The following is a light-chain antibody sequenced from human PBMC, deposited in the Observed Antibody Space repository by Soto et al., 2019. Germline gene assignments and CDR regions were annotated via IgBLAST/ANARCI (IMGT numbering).Light chain of an antibody. CDR2: ANT. J-gene: IGLJ2*01. V-gene: IGLV1-40*01. CDR3: QSFDKYLSAVV. CDR1: SSDIGAGYR. Sequence: QSVLTQPPSVYGAPGERVTISCTGSSSDIGAGYRVRWYQQVTGTAPKLLIYANTNRPSGVSVRFSCSKSGTSASLAISGLQAEDEADYYCQSFDKYLSAVVFGGGTKLTVL.